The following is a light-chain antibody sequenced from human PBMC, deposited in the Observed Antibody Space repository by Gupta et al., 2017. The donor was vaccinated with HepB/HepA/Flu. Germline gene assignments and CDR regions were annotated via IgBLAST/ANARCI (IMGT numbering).Light chain of an antibody. CDR3: LHDSHYLT. CDR1: QDIRDD. V-gene: IGKV1-6*01. Sequence: AIQMTQSPSSLSASVGDRVTITCRASQDIRDDLAWYQQKPVKPPKLLIYAASSLESGVPSRFHCSGSGTDFTLTISILQPEDFATYYCLHDSHYLTFGQGTKLAIK. CDR2: AAS. J-gene: IGKJ2*01.